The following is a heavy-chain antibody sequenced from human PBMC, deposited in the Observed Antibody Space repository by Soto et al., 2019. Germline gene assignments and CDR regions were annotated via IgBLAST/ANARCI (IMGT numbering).Heavy chain of an antibody. J-gene: IGHJ4*02. V-gene: IGHV3-23*01. D-gene: IGHD3-9*01. Sequence: HPGGSLRLSCAASGFTFSSYAMSWVRQAPGKGLEWVSAISGSGGSTYYADSVKGRFTISRDNSKNTLYLQMNSLRAEDTAVYYCAKDGHYDILTGYPSDPFYFDYWGQGTLVTVSS. CDR3: AKDGHYDILTGYPSDPFYFDY. CDR2: ISGSGGST. CDR1: GFTFSSYA.